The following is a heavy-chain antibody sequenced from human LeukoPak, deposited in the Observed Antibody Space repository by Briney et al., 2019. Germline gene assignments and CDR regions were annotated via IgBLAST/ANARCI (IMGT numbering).Heavy chain of an antibody. CDR2: IHHSGST. Sequence: SETLSLTCTVSDYSISSGYGYYWGWIRQPPGKGLEWIGYIHHSGSTNYNPSLRSRVTILVDTSKNQFSLRLTSVTAADTAVYYCARDKAPWGVRDRRDYFDYWGQGTLVTVSS. V-gene: IGHV4-61*08. CDR3: ARDKAPWGVRDRRDYFDY. D-gene: IGHD3-10*01. J-gene: IGHJ4*02. CDR1: DYSISSGYGYY.